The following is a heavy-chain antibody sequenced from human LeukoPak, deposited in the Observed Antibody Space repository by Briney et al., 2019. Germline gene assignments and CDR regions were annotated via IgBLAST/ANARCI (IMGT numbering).Heavy chain of an antibody. V-gene: IGHV3-53*01. CDR2: IYSGGST. CDR1: GFTVSSNY. Sequence: GGSLRLSCAASGFTVSSNYMSWVRQAPGKGLEWVSVIYSGGSTYYADSVKGRFTICRDNSKNTLYLQMNSLRAEDTAVYYCARETKYYYVDWGQGTLVTVSS. D-gene: IGHD1-14*01. CDR3: ARETKYYYVD. J-gene: IGHJ4*02.